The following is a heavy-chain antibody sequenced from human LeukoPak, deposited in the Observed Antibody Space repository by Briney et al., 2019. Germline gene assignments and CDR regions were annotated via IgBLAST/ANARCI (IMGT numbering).Heavy chain of an antibody. CDR3: AKDQGYGDYGYY. V-gene: IGHV3-21*01. CDR1: GFTFSSYS. Sequence: GSLRLSCAASGFTFSSYSMNWVRQAPGKGLEWVSSISSSSSYIYYADSVKGRFTISRDNAKNSLYLQMNSLRAEDTAVYYCAKDQGYGDYGYYWGQGTLVTVSS. CDR2: ISSSSSYI. D-gene: IGHD4-17*01. J-gene: IGHJ4*02.